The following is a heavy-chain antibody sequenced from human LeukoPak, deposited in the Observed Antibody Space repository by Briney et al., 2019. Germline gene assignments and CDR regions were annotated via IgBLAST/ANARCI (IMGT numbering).Heavy chain of an antibody. Sequence: PSETLSLTCAVYGGSFSGYYWSWIRQPPGKGLEWIGEINHSGSTNYNPSLKSRVTISVDTSKNQFSLKLSSVTAADTAVYYCARGGYDILTGYYVDAFDIWGQGTMVTVSS. D-gene: IGHD3-9*01. CDR3: ARGGYDILTGYYVDAFDI. CDR2: INHSGST. V-gene: IGHV4-34*01. J-gene: IGHJ3*02. CDR1: GGSFSGYY.